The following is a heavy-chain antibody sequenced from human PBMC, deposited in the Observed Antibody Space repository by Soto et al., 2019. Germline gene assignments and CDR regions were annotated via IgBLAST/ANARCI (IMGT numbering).Heavy chain of an antibody. D-gene: IGHD4-4*01. CDR1: GFTFSSYA. CDR3: ARRGTTGWFDP. V-gene: IGHV3-30-3*01. J-gene: IGHJ5*02. CDR2: ISYDGSNK. Sequence: QVQLVESGGGVVQPGRSLRLSCAASGFTFSSYAMHWVRQAPGKGLEWVAVISYDGSNKYYADSVKGRFTISRDNSKNTLYLQMNSPRAEDTAVYYCARRGTTGWFDPWGQGTLVTVSS.